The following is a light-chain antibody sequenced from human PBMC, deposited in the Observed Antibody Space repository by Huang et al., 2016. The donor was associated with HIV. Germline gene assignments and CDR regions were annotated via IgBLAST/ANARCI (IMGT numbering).Light chain of an antibody. V-gene: IGKV3-15*01. CDR3: QQYNEWPLT. CDR2: GAS. J-gene: IGKJ4*01. CDR1: QTVSIN. Sequence: EIVMTQSPATLSVSPGERATLSCRASQTVSINLAWYQQKPGQAPRLLIYGASTGATGIPASFSGSGSGTEFTLTISSLQSEDFAVYYCQQYNEWPLTFGGGTKVEIK.